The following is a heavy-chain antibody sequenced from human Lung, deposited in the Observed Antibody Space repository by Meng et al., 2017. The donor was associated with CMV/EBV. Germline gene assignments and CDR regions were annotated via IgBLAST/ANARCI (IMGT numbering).Heavy chain of an antibody. Sequence: SVKVSCKASGGTFSSYAISWVRQAPGQGLEWMGGIIPIFGTANYAQKFQGRVTITTDESTSTAYMELSSLRSEDTAVYYCARGALLEWLWGWGYYYYGMDVWGQGTTVXVSS. CDR1: GGTFSSYA. CDR2: IIPIFGTA. J-gene: IGHJ6*02. CDR3: ARGALLEWLWGWGYYYYGMDV. V-gene: IGHV1-69*05. D-gene: IGHD3-3*01.